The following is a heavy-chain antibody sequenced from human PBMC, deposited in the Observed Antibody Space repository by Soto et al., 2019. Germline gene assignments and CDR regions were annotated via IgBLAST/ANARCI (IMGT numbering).Heavy chain of an antibody. Sequence: AGGSLRLSCAASGFTFSNAWMNWVRQAPGKGLEWVGRIKSKTDGGTTDYAAPVKGRFTISRDDSKNTLYLQMNSLKTEDTAVYYCTTHPMGIVLMVYAIYYYGMDVWGQGTTVTVSS. D-gene: IGHD2-8*01. CDR2: IKSKTDGGTT. J-gene: IGHJ6*02. V-gene: IGHV3-15*07. CDR1: GFTFSNAW. CDR3: TTHPMGIVLMVYAIYYYGMDV.